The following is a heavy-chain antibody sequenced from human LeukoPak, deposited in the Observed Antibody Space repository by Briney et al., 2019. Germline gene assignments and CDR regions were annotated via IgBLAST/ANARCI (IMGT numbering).Heavy chain of an antibody. CDR1: GFTFSSYS. CDR2: ISSSSSYI. D-gene: IGHD2-2*01. J-gene: IGHJ4*02. CDR3: ARYLVIIPNAKANDY. Sequence: GGSLRLSCAASGFTFSSYSMSWVRQAPGKGLEWVSSISSSSSYIYYADSVKGRFTISRDNAKNLLYLQMNSLRAEDTALYYCARYLVIIPNAKANDYWGQGTLVTVSS. V-gene: IGHV3-21*01.